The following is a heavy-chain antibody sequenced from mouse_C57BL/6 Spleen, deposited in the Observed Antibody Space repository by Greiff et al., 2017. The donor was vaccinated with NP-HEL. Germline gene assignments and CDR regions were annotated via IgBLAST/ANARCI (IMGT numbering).Heavy chain of an antibody. CDR2: IDPSDSET. CDR1: GYTFTSYW. V-gene: IGHV1-52*01. CDR3: ARGGNGYYGAY. J-gene: IGHJ3*01. D-gene: IGHD2-3*01. Sequence: VQLQQPGAELVRPGSSVKLSCKASGYTFTSYWMHWVKQRPIQGLEWIGNIDPSDSETHYNQKFKDKATLTVDKSSSTAYMQLSSLTSEYSAVYYCARGGNGYYGAYWGQGTLVTVSA.